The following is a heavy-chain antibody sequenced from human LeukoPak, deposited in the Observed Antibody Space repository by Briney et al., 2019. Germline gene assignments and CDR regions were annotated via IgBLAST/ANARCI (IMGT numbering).Heavy chain of an antibody. V-gene: IGHV3-30*18. D-gene: IGHD1-7*01. Sequence: GGSLRLSCAASGFTFSTYGMHWVRQAPGKGLEWVAFISYDGSNEYYADSVKGRFTISRDNPKNTLYLQMNSLRAEDTALYYCAKNRVVFNWNYAYYFDYWGQGTLVTVSS. J-gene: IGHJ4*02. CDR2: ISYDGSNE. CDR3: AKNRVVFNWNYAYYFDY. CDR1: GFTFSTYG.